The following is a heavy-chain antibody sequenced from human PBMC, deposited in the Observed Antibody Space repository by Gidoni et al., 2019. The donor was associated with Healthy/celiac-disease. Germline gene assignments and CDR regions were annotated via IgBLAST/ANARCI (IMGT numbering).Heavy chain of an antibody. J-gene: IGHJ4*02. CDR2: IYYSGST. CDR3: ARSRGIAAAGTLDY. Sequence: QVQLQESGPGLVKPSETLSLTCTVSGGSLSSYYWSWIRQPPGKGLEWIGYIYYSGSTNYNPSLKSRVTISVDTSKNQFSLKLSSVTAADTAVYYCARSRGIAAAGTLDYWGQGTLVTVSS. V-gene: IGHV4-59*01. CDR1: GGSLSSYY. D-gene: IGHD6-13*01.